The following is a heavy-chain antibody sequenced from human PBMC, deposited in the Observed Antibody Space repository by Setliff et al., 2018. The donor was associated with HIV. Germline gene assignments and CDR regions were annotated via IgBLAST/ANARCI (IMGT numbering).Heavy chain of an antibody. J-gene: IGHJ4*02. CDR2: ISYTGIT. V-gene: IGHV4-39*01. CDR3: ARLRQWLAFFDS. CDR1: GGSISRGSYS. Sequence: SETLSLTCTVSGGSISRGSYSWGWIRQPPGKGLEWIGSISYTGITNYNPSLKIRVTISVDTSQNQFSLKLTSVPAADPAVYYCARLRQWLAFFDSWGQGTLVTVSS. D-gene: IGHD6-19*01.